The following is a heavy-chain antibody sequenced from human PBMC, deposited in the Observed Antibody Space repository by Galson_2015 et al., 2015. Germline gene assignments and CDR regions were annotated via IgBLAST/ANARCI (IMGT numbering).Heavy chain of an antibody. CDR3: AKSSYYDSSGYPDAFDI. CDR1: GFTFSDYY. Sequence: SLRLSCAASGFTFSDYYMSWIRQAPGKGLEWVSYISSSGSTIYYADSVKGRFTISRDNAKNSLYLQMNSLRAEDTAVYYCAKSSYYDSSGYPDAFDIWGQGTMVTVSS. CDR2: ISSSGSTI. J-gene: IGHJ3*02. V-gene: IGHV3-11*01. D-gene: IGHD3-22*01.